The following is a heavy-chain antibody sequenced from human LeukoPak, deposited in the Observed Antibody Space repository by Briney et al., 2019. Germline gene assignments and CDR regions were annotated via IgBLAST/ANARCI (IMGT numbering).Heavy chain of an antibody. CDR2: INHSGST. CDR1: GGSFSGYY. V-gene: IGHV4-34*01. CDR3: ARGRGSSSSIVH. D-gene: IGHD6-13*01. Sequence: SETLSLTCAVYGGSFSGYYWSWIRQPPGKGLEWIGEINHSGSTNYNPSLKSRVTISVDTSKNQFSLKLSSVTAADTAVYYCARGRGSSSSIVHWGQGTLVTVSS. J-gene: IGHJ4*02.